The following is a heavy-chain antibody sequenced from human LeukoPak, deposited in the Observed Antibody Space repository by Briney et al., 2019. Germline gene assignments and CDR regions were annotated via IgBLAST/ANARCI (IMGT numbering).Heavy chain of an antibody. CDR1: GFTFSDHY. Sequence: PGGSLRLSCAASGFTFSDHYMDWVRQAPGKGLEWVGRARDKANSYATEYAASVKGRFTISRDDSENSLNLQMNSLKTEDTAVYYCARVRYCSSTTCRGAFDIWGQGTMVTVSS. J-gene: IGHJ3*02. V-gene: IGHV3-72*01. D-gene: IGHD2-2*01. CDR2: ARDKANSYAT. CDR3: ARVRYCSSTTCRGAFDI.